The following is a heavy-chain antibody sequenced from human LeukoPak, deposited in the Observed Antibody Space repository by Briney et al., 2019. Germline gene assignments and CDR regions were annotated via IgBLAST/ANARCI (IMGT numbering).Heavy chain of an antibody. Sequence: SETLSLTCTVSGGSISSGNYFWSWIRQPPGKGLEWIGYIYYSGSTNYNPSLKSRVTISVDTSKNQFSLKLSSVTAADTAVYYCARGVLVDTAMVMYWYFDLWGRGTLVTVSS. CDR3: ARGVLVDTAMVMYWYFDL. D-gene: IGHD5-18*01. J-gene: IGHJ2*01. V-gene: IGHV4-61*01. CDR1: GGSISSGNYF. CDR2: IYYSGST.